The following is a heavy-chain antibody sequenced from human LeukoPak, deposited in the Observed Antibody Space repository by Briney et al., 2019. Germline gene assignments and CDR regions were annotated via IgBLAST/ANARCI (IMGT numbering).Heavy chain of an antibody. CDR1: GFTVSNNY. Sequence: PGGSLRLPCAASGFTVSNNYMTWVRQAPGKGLEWVSLIYSGGSTYCADSVKGRFTISRDNSKNTVYLQMNSLRAEDTAVYYCARNIPVTRWGYWGQGTLVTVSS. D-gene: IGHD2-21*01. CDR3: ARNIPVTRWGY. V-gene: IGHV3-66*01. J-gene: IGHJ4*02. CDR2: IYSGGST.